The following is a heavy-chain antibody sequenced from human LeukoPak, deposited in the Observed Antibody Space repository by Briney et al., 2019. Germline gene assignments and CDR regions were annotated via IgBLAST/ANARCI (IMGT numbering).Heavy chain of an antibody. V-gene: IGHV3-23*01. Sequence: GGSLRLSCAASGFTFSSYAMSWVRQAPGKGLEWVSAISGSGGRTYYADSVKGRFTISRDNSKNTLYLQMNSLRAEDTAVYYCAKEENYYDSSGYRHNAYWGQGTLVTVSS. J-gene: IGHJ4*02. CDR3: AKEENYYDSSGYRHNAY. CDR1: GFTFSSYA. CDR2: ISGSGGRT. D-gene: IGHD3-22*01.